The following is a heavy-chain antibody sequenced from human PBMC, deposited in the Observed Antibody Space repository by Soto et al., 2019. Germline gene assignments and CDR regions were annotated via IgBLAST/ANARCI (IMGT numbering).Heavy chain of an antibody. Sequence: ASVKVSCKASGYSVTAYYMHWLRQAPGQAVEWMGMINPGDHSTRYSHNFQGRVAMTSETSTSTVYLELRSLRSEDTALYYCARSYVQCRPIDYWGQGTLVTVSS. CDR2: INPGDHST. CDR3: ARSYVQCRPIDY. V-gene: IGHV1-46*01. J-gene: IGHJ4*02. CDR1: GYSVTAYY. D-gene: IGHD3-10*02.